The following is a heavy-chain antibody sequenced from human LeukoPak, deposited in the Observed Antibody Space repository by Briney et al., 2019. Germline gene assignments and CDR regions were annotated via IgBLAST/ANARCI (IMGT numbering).Heavy chain of an antibody. CDR2: TYYRSKWYN. D-gene: IGHD6-19*01. Sequence: KISQTLSLTCAISGDSVSSNIAAWNWIRQSPSRGLEWLGRTYYRSKWYNDYAVSVKSRITINPDTSKNQFSLQLNSVTPEDTAVYYCAREERVAGGYYFDYWGQGTLVTVSS. CDR1: GDSVSSNIAA. J-gene: IGHJ4*02. CDR3: AREERVAGGYYFDY. V-gene: IGHV6-1*01.